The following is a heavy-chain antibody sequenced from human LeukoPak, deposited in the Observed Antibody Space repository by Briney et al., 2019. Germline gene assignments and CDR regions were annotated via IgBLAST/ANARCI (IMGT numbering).Heavy chain of an antibody. V-gene: IGHV4-34*01. CDR2: NDHGGST. D-gene: IGHD2-2*01. CDR3: ARVIYCSSTTCPAVDAFDI. CDR1: GGYY. J-gene: IGHJ3*02. Sequence: SETLSLTCTVYGGYYWSWIREPPGKGLESIGENDHGGSTKYNPSLKNRVAIAVDTFKNQFSLKLSSVTAADTAVYYCARVIYCSSTTCPAVDAFDIWGQGTMVTVSS.